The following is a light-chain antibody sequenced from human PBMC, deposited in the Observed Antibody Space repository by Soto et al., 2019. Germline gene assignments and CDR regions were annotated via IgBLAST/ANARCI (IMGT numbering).Light chain of an antibody. J-gene: IGLJ1*01. CDR2: DVS. CDR1: NSDVGGYNY. Sequence: QSALTQPRSVSGSPGQSVTISCTGTNSDVGGYNYVSWYQQHPGKAPKLMIYDVSKRPSGVPDRFSGSKSGNTASLTISGLQAEDEADYYCCSYAGRYTYVFGTGTNLTVL. CDR3: CSYAGRYTYV. V-gene: IGLV2-11*01.